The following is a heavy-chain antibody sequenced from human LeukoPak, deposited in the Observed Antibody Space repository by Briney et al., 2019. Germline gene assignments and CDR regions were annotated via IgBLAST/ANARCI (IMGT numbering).Heavy chain of an antibody. CDR3: IVFGDSNH. J-gene: IGHJ5*02. CDR2: IHTSGDT. Sequence: GGSLRLSCAASGLTGSHNYVSWDRQAPGKGLEWVSAIHTSGDTCYADSVKGRFTISRDTSKYTLYLQINSLRVEDTAVYYCIVFGDSNHWGQGTLVTVSS. D-gene: IGHD4-17*01. V-gene: IGHV3-53*01. CDR1: GLTGSHNY.